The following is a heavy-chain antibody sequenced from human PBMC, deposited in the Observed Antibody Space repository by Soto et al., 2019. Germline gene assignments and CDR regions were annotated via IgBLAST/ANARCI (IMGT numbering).Heavy chain of an antibody. CDR3: ARAHDYGDYEDYYYSYGMDV. J-gene: IGHJ6*02. CDR1: GGSFSGYY. Sequence: QVQLQQWGAGLLKPSETLSLTCAVYGGSFSGYYWSWIRQPPGKGLEWIGEINHSGSTNYNPSLKSRVTISVDTSKTQFSLKLSSVTAADTAVYYCARAHDYGDYEDYYYSYGMDVWGQGTTVTVSS. CDR2: INHSGST. V-gene: IGHV4-34*01. D-gene: IGHD4-17*01.